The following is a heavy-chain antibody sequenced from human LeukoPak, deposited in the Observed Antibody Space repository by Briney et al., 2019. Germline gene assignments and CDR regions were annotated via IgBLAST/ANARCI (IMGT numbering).Heavy chain of an antibody. CDR2: ISTTDDFI. CDR3: AGRDCTNGLCQFNY. J-gene: IGHJ4*02. CDR1: GFTFTTYS. V-gene: IGHV3-21*01. D-gene: IGHD2-8*01. Sequence: GGSLRLSCVASGFTFTTYSMNWVRLAPGKGLEWVSSISTTDDFIHYADSVKGRFTISRDNAKSSLYLQMNSLRAEDTAIYYCAGRDCTNGLCQFNYWGQGTLVTVSS.